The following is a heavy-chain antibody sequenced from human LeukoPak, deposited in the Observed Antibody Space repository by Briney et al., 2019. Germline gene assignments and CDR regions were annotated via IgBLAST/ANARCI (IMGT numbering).Heavy chain of an antibody. CDR1: VFTFSSYS. CDR3: ARSITMIVVVMGY. Sequence: GGSLRLSCAASVFTFSSYSMNWVRQAPWKGLEWVSYISSSSSTIYYADSVKGRFTISRDNAKNSLYLQMNSLRAEDTAVYYCARSITMIVVVMGYWGQGTLVTVSS. D-gene: IGHD3-22*01. V-gene: IGHV3-48*01. CDR2: ISSSSSTI. J-gene: IGHJ4*02.